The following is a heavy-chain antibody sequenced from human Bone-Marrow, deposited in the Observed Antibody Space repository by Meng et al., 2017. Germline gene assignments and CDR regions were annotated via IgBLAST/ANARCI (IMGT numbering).Heavy chain of an antibody. Sequence: DVYLVESGGSLVQPGGSMSLSCTASGFTFSSYWMHWVRQAPGKGPVWVSRINTDGSSTDYADSVKGRFTISRDNAKNTLYLQMNSLRAEDTAMYYCARFTPFDYWGQGTLVTVSS. CDR1: GFTFSSYW. CDR3: ARFTPFDY. V-gene: IGHV3-74*01. CDR2: INTDGSST. J-gene: IGHJ4*02.